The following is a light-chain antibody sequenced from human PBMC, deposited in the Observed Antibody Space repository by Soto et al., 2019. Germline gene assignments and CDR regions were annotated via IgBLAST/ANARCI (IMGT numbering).Light chain of an antibody. J-gene: IGKJ5*01. CDR2: DAS. V-gene: IGKV1-33*01. CDR3: HQYDNLPPIT. Sequence: DIQLTQSPSSLSASVGDRVTITCRVSQGISSYLNWYQQKPGKAPTLLIFDASNLQTGVPSRFSGSRSGTDFTFTITSLQPEDIATYYCHQYDNLPPITFGQGTRLEIK. CDR1: QGISSY.